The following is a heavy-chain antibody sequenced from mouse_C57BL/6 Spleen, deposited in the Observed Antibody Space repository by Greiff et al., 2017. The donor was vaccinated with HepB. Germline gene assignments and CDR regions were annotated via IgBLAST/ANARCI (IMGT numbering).Heavy chain of an antibody. CDR3: ARLGGMGYYFDC. D-gene: IGHD2-10*02. CDR2: INYDGSST. Sequence: EVQRVESEGGLVQPGSSMKLSCTASGFTFSDYYMAWVRQVPEKGLEWVANINYDGSSTYYLDSLKSRFIISRDNAKNILYLQMSSLKSEDTATYYCARLGGMGYYFDCWGQGATLTVSS. V-gene: IGHV5-16*01. J-gene: IGHJ2*01. CDR1: GFTFSDYY.